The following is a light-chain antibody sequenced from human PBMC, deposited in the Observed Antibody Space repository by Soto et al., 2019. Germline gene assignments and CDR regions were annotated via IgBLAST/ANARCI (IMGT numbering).Light chain of an antibody. CDR1: QSISSY. J-gene: IGKJ2*01. CDR2: AAS. Sequence: DIQMTQSPSSLSASVGDRVTITCRASQSISSYLNWYQQKPGKAPKLLIYAASILQSGVPSRFSGSGSGTEFTLTISSLQPEDFATYYCQQSYSTPPYTFGQGTKLEIK. CDR3: QQSYSTPPYT. V-gene: IGKV1-39*01.